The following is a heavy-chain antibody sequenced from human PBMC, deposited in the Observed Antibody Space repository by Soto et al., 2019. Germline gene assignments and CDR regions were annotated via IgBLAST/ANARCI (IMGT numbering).Heavy chain of an antibody. Sequence: SETLSLTCTVSGGSISSYYWRWIRQPPGKGLEWIGYIYYSGSTNYNPSLKSRVTISVDTSKNQLSLKLSSVTAADTAVYYCARGYGAAFDIWGQGTMVTVSS. J-gene: IGHJ3*02. V-gene: IGHV4-59*08. CDR1: GGSISSYY. D-gene: IGHD4-17*01. CDR2: IYYSGST. CDR3: ARGYGAAFDI.